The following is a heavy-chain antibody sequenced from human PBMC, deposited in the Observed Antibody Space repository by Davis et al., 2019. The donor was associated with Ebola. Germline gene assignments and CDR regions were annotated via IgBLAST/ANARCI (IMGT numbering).Heavy chain of an antibody. D-gene: IGHD6-19*01. Sequence: MPSETLSLTCAVYGGSFSGYYWSWIRQPPGKGLEWIGEINHSGSTNYNPSLKSRVTISVDTSKNQFSLKLSSVTAADTAVYYCARLSGWYVGLFDYWGQGTLVTVSS. CDR3: ARLSGWYVGLFDY. J-gene: IGHJ4*02. V-gene: IGHV4-34*01. CDR1: GGSFSGYY. CDR2: INHSGST.